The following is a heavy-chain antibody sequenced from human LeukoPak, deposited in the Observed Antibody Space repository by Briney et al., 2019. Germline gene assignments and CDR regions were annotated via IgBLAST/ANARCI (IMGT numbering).Heavy chain of an antibody. CDR3: ARDHRLLPWFDH. CDR2: ISRSSSYI. D-gene: IGHD5-18*01. Sequence: GGSLRLSCAASGFTFSSYSMNWVRQAPGKGVEWVSSISRSSSYIYYADSVKGRFTISRDNAKNSLYLKMNRLRAEDTAVYYCARDHRLLPWFDHWGQGTLVTVSS. CDR1: GFTFSSYS. V-gene: IGHV3-21*01. J-gene: IGHJ5*02.